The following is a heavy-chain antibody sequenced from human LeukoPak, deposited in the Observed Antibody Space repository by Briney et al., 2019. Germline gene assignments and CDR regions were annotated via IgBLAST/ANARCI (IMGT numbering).Heavy chain of an antibody. CDR3: AKTPVAGTDYGMDV. D-gene: IGHD6-19*01. V-gene: IGHV3-23*01. CDR1: GFTFSSYA. CDR2: ISGSGGST. Sequence: GGSLRLPCAASGFTFSSYAMSWVRQAPGKGLEWVSAISGSGGSTYYADSVKGRFTISRDNSKNTLYLQMNSLRAEDTAVYYCAKTPVAGTDYGMDVWGQGTTVTVSS. J-gene: IGHJ6*02.